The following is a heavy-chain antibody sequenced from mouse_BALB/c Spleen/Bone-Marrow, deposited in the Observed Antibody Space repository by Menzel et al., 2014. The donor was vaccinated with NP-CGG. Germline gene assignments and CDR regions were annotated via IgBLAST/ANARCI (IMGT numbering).Heavy chain of an antibody. Sequence: EVKVEESGGGLVKPGGSLKLSCAASGFAFSSYDMSWVRQTPEKRLEWVATISRGGSYTYYPDSVKGRFTIPTDNARKALYLQMSSLRSEDTALYDCAGHLITNAMYYWGQGASVAVSS. J-gene: IGHJ4*01. CDR3: AGHLITNAMYY. D-gene: IGHD2-4*01. V-gene: IGHV5-9*02. CDR2: ISRGGSYT. CDR1: GFAFSSYD.